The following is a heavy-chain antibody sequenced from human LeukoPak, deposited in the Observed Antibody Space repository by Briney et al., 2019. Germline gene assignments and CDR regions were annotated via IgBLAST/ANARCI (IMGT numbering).Heavy chain of an antibody. CDR2: INPNSGRT. V-gene: IGHV1-2*04. CDR1: GYTFTGYY. J-gene: IGHJ4*02. D-gene: IGHD1-26*01. Sequence: ASVKVSCKASGYTFTGYYMHWVRQAPGQGLEWMGWINPNSGRTNYAEKFQGWFTITSDTSNSTHYMELSKLRSDDTGVYYCARAQGTLLSGATTVFKSVRNLFVYRGQGTLVTVSS. CDR3: ARAQGTLLSGATTVFKSVRNLFVY.